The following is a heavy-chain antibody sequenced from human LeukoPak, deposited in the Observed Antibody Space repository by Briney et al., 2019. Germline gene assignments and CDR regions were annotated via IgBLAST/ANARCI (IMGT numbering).Heavy chain of an antibody. CDR3: ARENGGLPDAFDI. CDR1: GFTVSGNY. D-gene: IGHD3-16*01. CDR2: IYSGGST. J-gene: IGHJ3*02. V-gene: IGHV3-53*01. Sequence: GGSLRLSCAASGFTVSGNYMYWVRQAPGEGLEWVSVIYSGGSTNYADSVKGRFTISRDNPKNTLYLQMNSLRAEDTAVYYCARENGGLPDAFDIWGQGTMVTVSS.